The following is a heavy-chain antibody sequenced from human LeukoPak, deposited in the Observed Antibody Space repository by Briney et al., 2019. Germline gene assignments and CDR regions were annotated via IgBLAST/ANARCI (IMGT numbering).Heavy chain of an antibody. CDR1: GYTFTSYG. CDR3: ARVAFGGVILTYYFDY. D-gene: IGHD3-16*02. Sequence: ASVKVPCKASGYTFTSYGISWVRQAPGQGLEWMGWISAYNGNTNYAQKLQGRVTMTTDTSTSTAYMELRSLRAEDTALYYCARVAFGGVILTYYFDYWGQGTLVTVSS. CDR2: ISAYNGNT. V-gene: IGHV1-18*01. J-gene: IGHJ4*02.